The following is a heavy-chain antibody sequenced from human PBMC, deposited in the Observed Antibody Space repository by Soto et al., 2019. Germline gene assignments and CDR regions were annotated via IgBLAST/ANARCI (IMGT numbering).Heavy chain of an antibody. V-gene: IGHV1-46*01. CDR2: INPSGGST. Sequence: VSVKVSCKASGYTFTSYYMHWVRQAPGQGLEWMGIINPSGGSTSYAQKFQGRVTMTRDTSTSTVYMELSSLRSEDTAVYYCARVAPTGPYYYYGMDVWGQGTTVTVSS. CDR3: ARVAPTGPYYYYGMDV. J-gene: IGHJ6*02. CDR1: GYTFTSYY. D-gene: IGHD7-27*01.